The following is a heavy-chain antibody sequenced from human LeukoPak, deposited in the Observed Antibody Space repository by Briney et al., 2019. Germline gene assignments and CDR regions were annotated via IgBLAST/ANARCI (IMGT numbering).Heavy chain of an antibody. Sequence: GECPKISCKGSGYSFTSYWISWVRQMPGKGLEWMGRIDPSDSYTNYSPSFQGHVTISADKSISTAYLQWSSLKASDTAMYYCARHLATYNWNYRWFDPWGQGTLVTVSS. CDR2: IDPSDSYT. CDR1: GYSFTSYW. V-gene: IGHV5-10-1*01. CDR3: ARHLATYNWNYRWFDP. J-gene: IGHJ5*02. D-gene: IGHD1-7*01.